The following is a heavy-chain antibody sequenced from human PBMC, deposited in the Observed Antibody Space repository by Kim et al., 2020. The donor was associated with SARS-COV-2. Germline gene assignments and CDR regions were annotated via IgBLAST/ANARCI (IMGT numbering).Heavy chain of an antibody. Sequence: GGSLRLSCVASGITLTTSWIHWVRQAPGKGLVWVSRIKSDGSVRSYADFVKGRISVSRDNAKNTLHLQMYSLTVEDMAVYYCVRSLADDAFDVWGQGT. CDR3: VRSLADDAFDV. CDR2: IKSDGSVR. V-gene: IGHV3-74*01. D-gene: IGHD3-16*02. J-gene: IGHJ3*01. CDR1: GITLTTSW.